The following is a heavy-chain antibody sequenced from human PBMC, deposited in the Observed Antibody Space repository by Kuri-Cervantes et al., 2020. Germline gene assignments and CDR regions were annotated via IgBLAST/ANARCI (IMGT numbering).Heavy chain of an antibody. CDR2: INHSGGT. Sequence: SQTLSLTCAVYGGSFSGYYWSWIRQPPGKGLEWIGEINHSGGTNYNPSLKSRVTISVDTSKNQFSLKLSSVTAADTAVYYCARGYYDILTGTYGMDVWGQGTTVTVSS. V-gene: IGHV4-34*01. J-gene: IGHJ6*02. CDR1: GGSFSGYY. CDR3: ARGYYDILTGTYGMDV. D-gene: IGHD3-9*01.